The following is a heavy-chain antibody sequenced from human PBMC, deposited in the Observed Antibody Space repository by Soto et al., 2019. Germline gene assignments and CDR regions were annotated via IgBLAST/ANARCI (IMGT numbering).Heavy chain of an antibody. CDR3: ARDPLAGKAAAGLSEYFQH. Sequence: PGGSLRLSCAVSGFTFSNYALHWVRQAPGKGLEWVGVISKAGDTEYSDSVRGRFTISRDNSRLYLQLDSLTPEDTAVYYCARDPLAGKAAAGLSEYFQHWGQGTLVTVSS. CDR1: GFTFSNYA. J-gene: IGHJ1*01. CDR2: ISKAGDTE. V-gene: IGHV3-30-3*01. D-gene: IGHD6-13*01.